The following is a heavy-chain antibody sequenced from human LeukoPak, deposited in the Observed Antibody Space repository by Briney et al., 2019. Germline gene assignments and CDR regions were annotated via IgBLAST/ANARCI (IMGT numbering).Heavy chain of an antibody. CDR1: GFTVSSGY. Sequence: GGSLRLSCAASGFTVSSGYMSWVRQAPGKGLEWVSLIYSGGSTYYADSVKGRFTISRDNAKNSVYLQMNSLRVEDTAVYYCTRELWPGDYWGQGILVTVSS. D-gene: IGHD3-16*01. J-gene: IGHJ4*02. CDR3: TRELWPGDY. CDR2: IYSGGST. V-gene: IGHV3-53*01.